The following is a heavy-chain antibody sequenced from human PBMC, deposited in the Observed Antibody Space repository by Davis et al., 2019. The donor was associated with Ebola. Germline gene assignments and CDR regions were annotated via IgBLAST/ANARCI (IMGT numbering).Heavy chain of an antibody. D-gene: IGHD6-19*01. CDR1: GYTFTSYG. J-gene: IGHJ4*02. Sequence: ASVTVSCKASGYTFTSYGISWVRQAPGQGLEGMGWISAYNGNKNYAQKLHGRVTITKDTSASTAYMELSSLRSEDTAVYYCARDSGWYVGYYFDYWGQGTLVTVSS. CDR2: ISAYNGNK. V-gene: IGHV1-18*01. CDR3: ARDSGWYVGYYFDY.